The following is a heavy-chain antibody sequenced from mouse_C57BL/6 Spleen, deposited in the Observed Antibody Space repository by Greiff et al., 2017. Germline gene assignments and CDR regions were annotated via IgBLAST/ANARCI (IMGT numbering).Heavy chain of an antibody. CDR3: ARGGDYDDYAMDY. J-gene: IGHJ4*01. Sequence: QVQLQQPGAELVKPGASVQLSCKASGYTFTSYWMHWVKQRPGQGLEWIGMIHPNSGSTNYNEKFKSKATLTVDKSSSTAYMQLSSLTSEDSAVYYCARGGDYDDYAMDYWGQGTSVTVSS. V-gene: IGHV1-64*01. CDR1: GYTFTSYW. CDR2: IHPNSGST. D-gene: IGHD2-4*01.